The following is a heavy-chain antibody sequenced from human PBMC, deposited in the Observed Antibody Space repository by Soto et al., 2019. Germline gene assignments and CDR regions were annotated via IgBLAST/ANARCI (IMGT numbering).Heavy chain of an antibody. D-gene: IGHD5-18*01. CDR1: GFTFSSYG. CDR3: AKDLAAMGY. CDR2: ISYDGSNK. V-gene: IGHV3-30*18. J-gene: IGHJ4*02. Sequence: QVQLVESGGGVVQPGRSLRLSCAASGFTFSSYGMHWVRQAPGKGLEWVAVISYDGSNKYYADSVKGRFTIYRDNSKNTLYLQMNSLRAEDTAVYYCAKDLAAMGYWGQGTLVTVSS.